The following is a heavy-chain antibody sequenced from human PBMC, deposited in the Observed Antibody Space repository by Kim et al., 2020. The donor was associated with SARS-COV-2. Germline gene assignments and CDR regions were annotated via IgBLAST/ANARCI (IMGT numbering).Heavy chain of an antibody. CDR2: ISSSSNYI. Sequence: GGSLRLSCAASDFSFTSFSMNWVRQAPWKGLEWVSSISSSSNYIYYADSVKGRFTISRDNAKNSLFLQMDSLRAEDTAVYYCASNTLTDEYNRGPLDFWGQGTLVTVSS. J-gene: IGHJ4*02. V-gene: IGHV3-21*01. CDR3: ASNTLTDEYNRGPLDF. D-gene: IGHD1-1*01. CDR1: DFSFTSFS.